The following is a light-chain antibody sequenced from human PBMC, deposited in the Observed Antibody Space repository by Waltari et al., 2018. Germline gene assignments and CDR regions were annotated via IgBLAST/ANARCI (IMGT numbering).Light chain of an antibody. CDR2: GAS. CDR3: QQYNDWPFT. V-gene: IGKV3-15*01. Sequence: EIVMTQSPAPLSVSPGDRATPSCRAIQSFPSNFAGCRQKPGQAPRLLIYGASNGATGIPARFSGSGSGTDFTLTISSLQSEDFAVYYCQQYNDWPFTFGPGTKVDFK. J-gene: IGKJ3*01. CDR1: QSFPSN.